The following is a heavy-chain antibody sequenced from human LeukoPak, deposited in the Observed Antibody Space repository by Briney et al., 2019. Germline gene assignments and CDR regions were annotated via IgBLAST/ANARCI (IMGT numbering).Heavy chain of an antibody. CDR1: GGSVSSSKW. D-gene: IGHD3-22*01. CDR3: ASALSEYDSSGYYGY. Sequence: SETLSLTCVVSGGSVSSSKWWSWVRQPPGKGLEWIGQVYHDGGTKYNPSLKSRVTISVDKSKNQFSLKLSSVTAADTAVYYCASALSEYDSSGYYGYWGQGTLVTVSS. J-gene: IGHJ4*02. CDR2: VYHDGGT. V-gene: IGHV4-4*02.